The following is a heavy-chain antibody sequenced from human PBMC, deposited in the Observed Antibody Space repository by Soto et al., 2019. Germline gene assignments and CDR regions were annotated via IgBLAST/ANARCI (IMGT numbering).Heavy chain of an antibody. CDR2: IIPIFGTT. D-gene: IGHD2-15*01. V-gene: IGHV1-69*05. Sequence: SVKVSCKASGGTFSSYAISWVRQAPGQGLEWMGGIIPIFGTTNYAQKFQGRVTITTDESTSTAYMELRSLRSDDTAVYYCARVVGGSGGLASNWFDPWGQGTLVTVSS. J-gene: IGHJ5*02. CDR3: ARVVGGSGGLASNWFDP. CDR1: GGTFSSYA.